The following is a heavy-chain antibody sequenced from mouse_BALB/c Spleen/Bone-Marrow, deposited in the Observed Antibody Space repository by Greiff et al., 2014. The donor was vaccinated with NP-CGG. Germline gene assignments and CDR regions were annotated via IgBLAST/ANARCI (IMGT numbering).Heavy chain of an antibody. J-gene: IGHJ3*01. CDR3: ARDGSWFPY. V-gene: IGHV1-54*03. CDR1: GEDLPNYW. Sequence: GAERERNGREGKGEGKDEGEDLPNYWIEWVKQRPGQGLAWIGVLTPGSGGAKYNEKFKAKVTLTADKSSSTAYMQLSSRTSDDSAVYFGARDGSWFPYRGQGTPVTVSA. D-gene: IGHD2-3*01. CDR2: LTPGSGGA.